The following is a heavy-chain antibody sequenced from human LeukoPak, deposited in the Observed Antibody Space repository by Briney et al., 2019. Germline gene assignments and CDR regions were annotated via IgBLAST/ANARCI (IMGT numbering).Heavy chain of an antibody. CDR3: THPAYYYNVDV. D-gene: IGHD6-25*01. CDR1: GLAFSVSA. V-gene: IGHV3-73*01. CDR2: IKTKADNYAT. J-gene: IGHJ6*04. Sequence: GGSLRLSCSASGLAFSVSAIHWVRQASGKGLEWVGRIKTKADNYATAYAASVKGRFTISRDDSTNTAYLQMNSLKTEDTAVYYCTHPAYYYNVDVWGKGTTVTVSS.